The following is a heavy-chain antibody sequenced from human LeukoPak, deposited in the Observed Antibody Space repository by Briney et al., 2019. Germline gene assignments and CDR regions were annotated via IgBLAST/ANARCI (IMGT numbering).Heavy chain of an antibody. V-gene: IGHV3-74*01. CDR1: GLTFSSYW. CDR2: INSDGSST. D-gene: IGHD3-22*01. J-gene: IGHJ4*02. Sequence: GGSLRLSCAASGLTFSSYWMHWVRQAPGKGLVWVSRINSDGSSTSYADSVKGRLTISRDNAKNTLYLQMNSLRAEDTAVYYCARDSLDSSGYYLYYFDYWGQGTLVTVSS. CDR3: ARDSLDSSGYYLYYFDY.